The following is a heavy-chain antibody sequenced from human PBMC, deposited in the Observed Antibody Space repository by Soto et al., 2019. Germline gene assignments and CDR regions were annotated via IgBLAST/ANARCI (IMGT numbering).Heavy chain of an antibody. V-gene: IGHV3-9*01. Sequence: EVQLVESGGGLVQPGRSLRLSCAGSGFTFDNHGMHWVRQAPGKGLEWVLGISWNSVSIDYADSVKGRFTISRDNAKNSLYLQMSSLRAEDTALYYCARVSGYCGGGACSDFDYWGQGTLVTVSS. CDR1: GFTFDNHG. CDR3: ARVSGYCGGGACSDFDY. D-gene: IGHD2-15*01. CDR2: ISWNSVSI. J-gene: IGHJ4*02.